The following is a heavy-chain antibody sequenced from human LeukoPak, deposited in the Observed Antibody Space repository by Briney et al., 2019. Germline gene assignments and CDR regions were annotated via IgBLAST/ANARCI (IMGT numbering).Heavy chain of an antibody. D-gene: IGHD6-25*01. J-gene: IGHJ4*02. CDR3: ARGVSGWPYYLDF. Sequence: GGSLRLTCAASGFTFDSYTMVWVRQAPGSGLEWVSAITGSGGDSYHADSVKGRFTVSRDNSKNTLFLQINSLRVEDTALYYCARGVSGWPYYLDFWGQGALVTVSS. CDR1: GFTFDSYT. CDR2: ITGSGGDS. V-gene: IGHV3-23*01.